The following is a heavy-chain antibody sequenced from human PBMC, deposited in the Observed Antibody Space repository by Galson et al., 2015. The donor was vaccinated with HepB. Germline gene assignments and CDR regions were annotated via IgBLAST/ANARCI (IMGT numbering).Heavy chain of an antibody. D-gene: IGHD3/OR15-3a*01. CDR1: GGTFSSYA. Sequence: SVKVSCKASGGTFSSYAISWVRQAPGQGLEWMGGIIPIFGTANYAQKFQGRVTITADESTSTAYMELSSLRSEDTAVYYCATSLWTKQATNWFDPWGQGTLVTVSS. CDR3: ATSLWTKQATNWFDP. CDR2: IIPIFGTA. J-gene: IGHJ5*02. V-gene: IGHV1-69*13.